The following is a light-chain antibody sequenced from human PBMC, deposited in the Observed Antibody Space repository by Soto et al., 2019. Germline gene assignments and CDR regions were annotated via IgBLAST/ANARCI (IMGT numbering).Light chain of an antibody. V-gene: IGLV2-14*01. CDR1: SSDVGAHNF. CDR2: EVS. Sequence: HSVMCHPASVSGSPGQSVTISFTGTSSDVGAHNFVSWYQQHPGKAPKLMIYEVSNRPSGVSDRFSGSKSGNTASLTISGLQAEDEADYYCNSYTNTAARVFGTGTKVTVL. CDR3: NSYTNTAARV. J-gene: IGLJ1*01.